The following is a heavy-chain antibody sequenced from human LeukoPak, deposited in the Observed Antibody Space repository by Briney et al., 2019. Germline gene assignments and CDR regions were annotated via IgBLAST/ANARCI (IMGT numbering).Heavy chain of an antibody. Sequence: SETLSLTFTVSGGSISSYYWSWIRQPPGKGLEWIGYIYYSGSTNYNPSLKSRVTISVDTSKNQFSLKLSSVTAADTAVYYCARVVVGATSVGGWFDPWGQGTLVTVSS. D-gene: IGHD1-26*01. J-gene: IGHJ5*02. CDR2: IYYSGST. CDR3: ARVVVGATSVGGWFDP. V-gene: IGHV4-59*01. CDR1: GGSISSYY.